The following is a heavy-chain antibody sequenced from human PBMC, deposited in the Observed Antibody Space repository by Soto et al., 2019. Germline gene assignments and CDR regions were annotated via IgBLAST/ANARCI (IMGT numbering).Heavy chain of an antibody. CDR3: ERNILGGQTDS. V-gene: IGHV1-3*04. CDR2: INTGKGDT. J-gene: IGHJ4*02. Sequence: ASVKVSCKSSVYTFTAHAIHCVRQAPGQGLEWMGWINTGKGDTKYSQKFQGRITITRDTSASTTYMELSSLKSEDTALYYCERNILGGQTDSWGPGTLVTVS. CDR1: VYTFTAHA. D-gene: IGHD3-16*01.